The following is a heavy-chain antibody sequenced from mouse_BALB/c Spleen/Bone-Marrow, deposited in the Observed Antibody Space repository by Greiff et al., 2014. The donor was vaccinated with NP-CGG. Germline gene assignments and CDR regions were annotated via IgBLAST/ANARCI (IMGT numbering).Heavy chain of an antibody. Sequence: QVQLKESGAELVKPGASVKLSCKASGYTFTSYYMYWVRQRPGQGLEWIGEINPINGGTKISEKFKSRATLTVDKSSSTASMQLSTLTSEDSAVYYCTRSNYGYWYFDVWGAGTTVTVSS. D-gene: IGHD1-1*01. CDR1: GYTFTSYY. V-gene: IGHV1S81*02. J-gene: IGHJ1*01. CDR3: TRSNYGYWYFDV. CDR2: INPINGGT.